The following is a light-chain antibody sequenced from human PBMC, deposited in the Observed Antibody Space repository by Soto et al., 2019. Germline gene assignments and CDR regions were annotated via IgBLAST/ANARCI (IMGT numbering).Light chain of an antibody. CDR3: CSYAGSSTV. CDR2: EGS. V-gene: IGLV2-23*01. J-gene: IGLJ3*02. Sequence: QSALTQPASVSGSPGQSITISCTGTSSDVGSYNLVSWYQQHPGKAPKLMIYEGSKRPSGVSNRFSGSKSGNTASLTISGRQEEDYADYSCCSYAGSSTVFGGGTQLTVL. CDR1: SSDVGSYNL.